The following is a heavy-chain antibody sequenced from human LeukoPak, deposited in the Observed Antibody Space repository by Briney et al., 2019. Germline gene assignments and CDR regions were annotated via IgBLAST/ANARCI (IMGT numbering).Heavy chain of an antibody. CDR3: ARDYDRSGYYSNWFDP. CDR1: GYTFTSYG. Sequence: ASVKVSCKASGYTFTSYGISWVRQAPGQGLGWMGWISAYNGNTNYAQKLQGRVTMTTDTSTSTAYMELRSLRSDDTAVYYCARDYDRSGYYSNWFDPWGQGTLVTVSS. J-gene: IGHJ5*02. CDR2: ISAYNGNT. D-gene: IGHD3-22*01. V-gene: IGHV1-18*01.